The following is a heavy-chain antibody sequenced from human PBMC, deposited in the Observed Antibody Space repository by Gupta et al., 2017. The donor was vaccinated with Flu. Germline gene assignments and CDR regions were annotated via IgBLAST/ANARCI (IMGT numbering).Heavy chain of an antibody. Sequence: VRLVESGGGLVQAGGSLRLPCAPSGFTFSTYEMNWIRQAPGQGLEWVSYMDTIVRTILYEDSVKGRVTNSRDNDKNSLSLHKGSLRVEDTAIDYGARTSMLAECGADFLLTPDCGGEGTLVSVS. D-gene: IGHD2-21*02. CDR3: ARTSMLAECGADFLLTPDC. CDR2: MDTIVRTI. J-gene: IGHJ1*01. V-gene: IGHV3-48*03. CDR1: GFTFSTYE.